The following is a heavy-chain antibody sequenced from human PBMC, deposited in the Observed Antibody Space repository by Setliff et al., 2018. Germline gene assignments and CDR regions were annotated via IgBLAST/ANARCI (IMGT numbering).Heavy chain of an antibody. D-gene: IGHD3-22*01. J-gene: IGHJ4*02. CDR2: IRHDGNNK. Sequence: VGSLRLSCAASGFSFSNHGMHWVRQAPGKGLEWVAFIRHDGNNKYYKDSVRGRFTISRDNSKNTVYLQMNSLRPEDTAVYFCAKELIEVLMTGLEFWGQGTMVTVSS. CDR3: AKELIEVLMTGLEF. CDR1: GFSFSNHG. V-gene: IGHV3-30*02.